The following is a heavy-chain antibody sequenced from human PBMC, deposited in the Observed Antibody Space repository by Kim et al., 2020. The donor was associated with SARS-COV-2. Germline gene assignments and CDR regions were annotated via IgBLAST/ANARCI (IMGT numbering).Heavy chain of an antibody. CDR3: ARAHLIVGATHPGGEAFDI. D-gene: IGHD1-26*01. Sequence: GRFTSSRDNSKNTRYLQMNSLRAEDTAVYYCARAHLIVGATHPGGEAFDIWGQGTMVTVSS. V-gene: IGHV3-30*07. J-gene: IGHJ3*02.